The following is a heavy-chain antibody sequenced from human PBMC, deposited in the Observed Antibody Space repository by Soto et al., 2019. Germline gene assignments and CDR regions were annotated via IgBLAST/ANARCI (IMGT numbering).Heavy chain of an antibody. CDR1: GGSINSYY. D-gene: IGHD2-21*02. J-gene: IGHJ6*02. V-gene: IGHV4-59*01. CDR3: ARDLWGYCGTDCYPLDV. Sequence: SETLSLTCTVSGGSINSYYWSWIRQPPGMGLEWIGCISYSGSTNYNPSLKSRVALSVDTSKNQFSLKLSSVTAADTAVYYCARDLWGYCGTDCYPLDVWGQGTTVTVSS. CDR2: ISYSGST.